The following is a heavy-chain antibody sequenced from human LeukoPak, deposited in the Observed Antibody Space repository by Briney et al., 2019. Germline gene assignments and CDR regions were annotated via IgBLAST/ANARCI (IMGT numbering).Heavy chain of an antibody. CDR1: GFSLSTMGMC. CDR2: IDWDDDK. CDR3: TRIAKKNYYDSSGYFDS. V-gene: IGHV2-70*11. J-gene: IGHJ4*02. D-gene: IGHD3-22*01. Sequence: SGPALVKPTQTLTLTCTFPGFSLSTMGMCVSWIRQPPGKALEWLARIDWDDDKYYSTSLKTRLTISKDTSKNQVVLTMTNMDPVDTATYYCTRIAKKNYYDSSGYFDSWGQGTLVTVSS.